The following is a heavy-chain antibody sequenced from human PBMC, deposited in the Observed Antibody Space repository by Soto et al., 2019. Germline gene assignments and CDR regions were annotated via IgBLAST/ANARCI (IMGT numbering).Heavy chain of an antibody. CDR3: AKGRELVVPPYPRNYYYYMDV. V-gene: IGHV3-23*01. CDR1: GFTFSSYA. CDR2: ISGSGGST. J-gene: IGHJ6*03. Sequence: EVQLLESGGGLVQPGGSLRLSCAASGFTFSSYAMSWVRQAPGKGLEWVSAISGSGGSTYYADSVKGRFTISRDNSKNTLYLQMNSLRAEDTDVYYCAKGRELVVPPYPRNYYYYMDVWGKGTTVTVSS. D-gene: IGHD2-2*01.